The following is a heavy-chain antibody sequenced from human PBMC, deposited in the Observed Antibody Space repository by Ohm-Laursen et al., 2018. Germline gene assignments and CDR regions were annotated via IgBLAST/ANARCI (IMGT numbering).Heavy chain of an antibody. CDR2: INHSGST. CDR1: GGSFSGYS. V-gene: IGHV4-34*01. D-gene: IGHD6-19*01. J-gene: IGHJ3*02. CDR3: ARVKQWLIYAFDI. Sequence: SDTLSLTCAVYGGSFSGYSWNWIRQPPGKGLEWIGQINHSGSTNYNPSLKSRVTISVDTSKNQFSLKLSSVTAADTAMYYCARVKQWLIYAFDIWGQGTMVTVSS.